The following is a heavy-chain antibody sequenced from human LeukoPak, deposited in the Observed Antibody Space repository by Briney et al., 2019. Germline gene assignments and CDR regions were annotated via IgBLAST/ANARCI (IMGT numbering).Heavy chain of an antibody. D-gene: IGHD2/OR15-2a*01. CDR1: GFTFSSYW. CDR3: ARDEPSPDSTDLDY. V-gene: IGHV3-66*01. J-gene: IGHJ4*02. Sequence: AGGSLRLSCAASGFTFSSYWMSWVRQAPGKGLEWVSVIYSGGSTYYADSVKGRFTISRDKNTLYLQMNSLRADDTAVYYCARDEPSPDSTDLDYWGQGTLVTVSS. CDR2: IYSGGST.